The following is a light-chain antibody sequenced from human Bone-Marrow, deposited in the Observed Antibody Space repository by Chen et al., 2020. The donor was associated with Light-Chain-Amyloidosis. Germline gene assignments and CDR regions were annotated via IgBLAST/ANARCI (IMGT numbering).Light chain of an antibody. CDR2: DAS. Sequence: QSALTQPASVSGLPGTSSTIPCPGPSSDVGSYNLVSWYQQYPGKAPKLMIYDASKRPSGVSNRFSGSKSGTTASLTISGLQAEDEADYYCCSYAGSNTPVVFGGGTKLTV. CDR3: CSYAGSNTPVV. V-gene: IGLV2-23*01. CDR1: SSDVGSYNL. J-gene: IGLJ2*01.